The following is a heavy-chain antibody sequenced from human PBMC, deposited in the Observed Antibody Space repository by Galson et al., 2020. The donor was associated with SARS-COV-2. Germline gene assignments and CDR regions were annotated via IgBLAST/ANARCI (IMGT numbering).Heavy chain of an antibody. CDR3: AKVRVEVWVRGALQH. CDR2: ISGSGGST. J-gene: IGHJ1*01. D-gene: IGHD3-10*01. V-gene: IGHV3-23*01. Sequence: GGSLRLSCAASGFTFSSYAMSWVRQAPGKGLEWVSAISGSGGSTYYADSVKGRFTISRDNSKNTLYLQMNSLRAEDTAVYYCAKVRVEVWVRGALQHWGQGTLVTVSS. CDR1: GFTFSSYA.